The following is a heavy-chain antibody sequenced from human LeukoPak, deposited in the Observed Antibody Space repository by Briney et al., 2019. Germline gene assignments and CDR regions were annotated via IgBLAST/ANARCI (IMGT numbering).Heavy chain of an antibody. CDR2: IYYSGST. CDR1: GGSISSYY. Sequence: SETLSLTCTVSGGSISSYYWSWIRQPPGKGLEWIGYIYYSGSTNYNPSLKSRVTISVDTSKNQFSLKLSSVTAADTAVYYCARVGSAAAVLDYWGQGTLVTVSS. CDR3: ARVGSAAAVLDY. D-gene: IGHD6-13*01. J-gene: IGHJ4*02. V-gene: IGHV4-59*01.